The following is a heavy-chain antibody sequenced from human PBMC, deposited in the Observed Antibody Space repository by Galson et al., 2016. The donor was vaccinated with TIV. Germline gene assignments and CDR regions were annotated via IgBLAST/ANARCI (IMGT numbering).Heavy chain of an antibody. Sequence: SLRLSCAASGFTVSNNYMMWVRQAPGKGLEWVSLIYSQESTHYADSVKGRFTISRDNSKNTLYLQMNRLTPEDTAVYYCARDGNGGGYWGQGTLVTVSS. J-gene: IGHJ4*02. CDR1: GFTVSNNY. CDR3: ARDGNGGGY. D-gene: IGHD2-8*01. CDR2: IYSQEST. V-gene: IGHV3-53*05.